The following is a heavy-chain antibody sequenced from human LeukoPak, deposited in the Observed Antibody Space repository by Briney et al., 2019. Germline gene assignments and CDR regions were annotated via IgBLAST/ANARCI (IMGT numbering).Heavy chain of an antibody. CDR1: GFTVGSNY. CDR3: AKASDIVVVVGQSFNY. Sequence: PGGSLRLSCAASGFTVGSNYMSWVRQAPGKGLEWVSVIYSDGTTYYADSVKGRFTISRDNSKNTLYLQMNSLGAEDTAVYYCAKASDIVVVVGQSFNYWGQGTLVTVSS. D-gene: IGHD2-15*01. J-gene: IGHJ4*02. V-gene: IGHV3-53*01. CDR2: IYSDGTT.